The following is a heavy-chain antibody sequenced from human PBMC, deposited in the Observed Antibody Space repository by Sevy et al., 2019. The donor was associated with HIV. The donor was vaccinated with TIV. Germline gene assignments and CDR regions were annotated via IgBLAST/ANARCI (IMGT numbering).Heavy chain of an antibody. Sequence: GGSLRLSCAASGFTFSSFGVHWVRQAPGKGLEWVAIISHDGSNKIYADSVKGRFTISRDNSKNTLYLQMDSLRADDTAVYYCAKQGGYCSNGVCYRAFDYWGQGTLVTVSS. D-gene: IGHD2-8*01. CDR3: AKQGGYCSNGVCYRAFDY. CDR1: GFTFSSFG. J-gene: IGHJ4*02. CDR2: ISHDGSNK. V-gene: IGHV3-30*18.